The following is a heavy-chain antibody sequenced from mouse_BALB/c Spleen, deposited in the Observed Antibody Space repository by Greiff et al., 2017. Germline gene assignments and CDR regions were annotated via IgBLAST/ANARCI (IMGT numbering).Heavy chain of an antibody. D-gene: IGHD1-2*01. CDR3: ARESYGYVGY. CDR1: GYSITSCYI. Sequence: EVKLMESGPDLVKPSQSLSLTCTVSGYSITSCYIWHWIRQFPGNILEWMGYIHYSGSTNYNPSLKSRISITRDTSKNQFFLQLNSVTTEDTATYYCARESYGYVGYWGQGTTLTVSS. CDR2: IHYSGST. V-gene: IGHV3-1*02. J-gene: IGHJ2*01.